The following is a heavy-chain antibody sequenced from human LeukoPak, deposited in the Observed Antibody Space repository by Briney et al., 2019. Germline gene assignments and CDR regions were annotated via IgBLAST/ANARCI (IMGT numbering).Heavy chain of an antibody. CDR2: ISWNSGSI. Sequence: GRSLRLSCAASGFTFDDYAMHWVRQAPGKGLEWVSGISWNSGSIGYADSVKGRFTISRDNAKNSLYLQMNSLRAEDTAVYYCARVGCSSTSCYIDYWGQGTLVTVSS. D-gene: IGHD2-2*01. CDR1: GFTFDDYA. V-gene: IGHV3-9*01. CDR3: ARVGCSSTSCYIDY. J-gene: IGHJ4*02.